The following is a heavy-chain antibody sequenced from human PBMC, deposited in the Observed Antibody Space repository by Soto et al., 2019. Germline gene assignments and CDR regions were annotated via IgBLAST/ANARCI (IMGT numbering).Heavy chain of an antibody. CDR2: IYWDDDE. CDR3: AHRPRGYSYHCDC. Sequence: QITLKESGPTLVKPTQTLTLTCTFSVFSLTTRGVGVGWIRQPPGKALEWLALIYWDDDEGYTPSPKSRLTITKDTSKDPVVLTMTSMDPMDTATYYCAHRPRGYSYHCDCWGQGTLVTVSS. D-gene: IGHD5-18*01. V-gene: IGHV2-5*02. J-gene: IGHJ4*02. CDR1: VFSLTTRGVG.